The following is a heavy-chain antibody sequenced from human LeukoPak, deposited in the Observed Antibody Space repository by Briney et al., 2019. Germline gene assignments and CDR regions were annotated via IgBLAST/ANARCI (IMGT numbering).Heavy chain of an antibody. D-gene: IGHD4-23*01. Sequence: GESLQISCKGSGYSFTSHWIGWVRQMPGRGLEWMGLIYPGDSDTRYSPSFQGQVTISADRSITTAYLHWSSLKASDTAMYYCARHLGYGGGPADYWGQGTLVTVSS. V-gene: IGHV5-51*01. CDR2: IYPGDSDT. CDR1: GYSFTSHW. CDR3: ARHLGYGGGPADY. J-gene: IGHJ4*02.